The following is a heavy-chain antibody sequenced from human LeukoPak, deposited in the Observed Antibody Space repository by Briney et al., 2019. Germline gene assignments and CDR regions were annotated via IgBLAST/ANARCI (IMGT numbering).Heavy chain of an antibody. CDR2: TKNKANSYTT. CDR1: GFTFSDHY. CDR3: ARSKCSSTSCHTFDY. D-gene: IGHD2-2*01. V-gene: IGHV3-72*01. Sequence: GGSLRLSCAASGFTFSDHYMDWVRQAPGKGLEWVGRTKNKANSYTTEYAASVKGRFTISRDDSKNSLYLQMNSLKTEDTAVYYCARSKCSSTSCHTFDYWGQGTLVTVPS. J-gene: IGHJ4*02.